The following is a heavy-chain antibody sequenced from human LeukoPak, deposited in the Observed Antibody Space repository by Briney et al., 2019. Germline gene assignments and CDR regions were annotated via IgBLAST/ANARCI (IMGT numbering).Heavy chain of an antibody. CDR2: IYPGDSDT. V-gene: IGHV5-51*01. D-gene: IGHD6-19*01. J-gene: IGHJ4*02. Sequence: GESLKISCMNSALTTHWIGWVRQKPGKGLEWMGIIYPGDSDTRYSPSFQGQVTISADKSISTAYLQWSSLKASDTAMYYCARMAVAGNAWVGWGQGTLVTVSS. CDR3: ARMAVAGNAWVG. CDR1: ALTTHW.